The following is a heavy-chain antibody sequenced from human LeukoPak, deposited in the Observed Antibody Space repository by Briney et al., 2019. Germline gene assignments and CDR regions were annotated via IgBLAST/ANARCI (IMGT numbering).Heavy chain of an antibody. CDR1: GGSISSSNW. Sequence: SGTLSLTCAVSGGSISSSNWWSWVRQPPGKGLEWIGEIYHSGSTNYNPSLKSRVTISVDKSKNQFSLKLSSVTAADTAVYYCARANKEWLVEGAFDYWGQGTLVTVSS. D-gene: IGHD6-19*01. J-gene: IGHJ4*02. V-gene: IGHV4-4*02. CDR2: IYHSGST. CDR3: ARANKEWLVEGAFDY.